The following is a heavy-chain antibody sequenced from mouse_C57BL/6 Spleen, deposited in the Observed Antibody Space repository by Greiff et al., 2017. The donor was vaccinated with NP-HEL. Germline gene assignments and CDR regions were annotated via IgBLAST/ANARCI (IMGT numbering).Heavy chain of an antibody. V-gene: IGHV1-76*01. CDR2: IYPGSGNT. Sequence: LEESGAELVRPGASVKLSCKASGYTFTDYYINWVKQRPGQGLEWIARIYPGSGNTYYNEKFKGKATLTAEKSSSTAYMQLSSLTSEDSAVYFCARAYYYGSSYPDWWFDVWGTGTTVTVSS. CDR1: GYTFTDYY. D-gene: IGHD1-1*01. J-gene: IGHJ1*03. CDR3: ARAYYYGSSYPDWWFDV.